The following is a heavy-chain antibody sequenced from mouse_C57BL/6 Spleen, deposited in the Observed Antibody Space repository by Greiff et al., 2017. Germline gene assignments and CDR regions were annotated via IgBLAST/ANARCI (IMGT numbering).Heavy chain of an antibody. J-gene: IGHJ3*01. CDR2: ISYDGSN. Sequence: EVKLVESGPGLVKPSQSLSLTCSVTGYSITSGYYWNWIRQFPGNKLEWMGYISYDGSNNYNPSLKNRISITRDTSKNQFFLKLNSVTTEDTATYYCARDGDYYGSSPWFAYWGQGTLVTVSA. D-gene: IGHD1-1*01. CDR1: GYSITSGYY. V-gene: IGHV3-6*01. CDR3: ARDGDYYGSSPWFAY.